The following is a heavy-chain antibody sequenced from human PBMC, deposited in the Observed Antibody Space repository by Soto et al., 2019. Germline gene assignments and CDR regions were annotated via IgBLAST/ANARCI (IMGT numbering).Heavy chain of an antibody. J-gene: IGHJ4*02. CDR1: GFTVSNNY. CDR2: IYSDDTT. D-gene: IGHD1-26*01. CDR3: AREGGYYHYFDY. V-gene: IGHV3-53*04. Sequence: GGSLRLSCAVSGFTVSNNYMNWVRQAPGKGLKWVSVIYSDDTTFYADSVKSRFTISRHNSKNTLYLQMNSLRAEDTAVYYCAREGGYYHYFDYWGQGALVTVSS.